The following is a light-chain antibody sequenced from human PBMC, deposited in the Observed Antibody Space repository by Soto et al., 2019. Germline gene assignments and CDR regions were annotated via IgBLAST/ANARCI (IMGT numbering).Light chain of an antibody. Sequence: DIQMTQSPSSLSASVGDRVTITCRACQSISNYLNWYQQRPGKAPKLLIYAASSLKSGVPSRFSGSGSGTDFTLIISSLQPEDFATYYCQQTYNTRTFGQGTKVEIK. J-gene: IGKJ1*01. CDR3: QQTYNTRT. V-gene: IGKV1-39*01. CDR2: AAS. CDR1: QSISNY.